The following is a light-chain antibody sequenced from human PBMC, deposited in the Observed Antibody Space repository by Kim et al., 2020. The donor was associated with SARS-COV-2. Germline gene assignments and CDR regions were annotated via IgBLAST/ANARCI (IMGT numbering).Light chain of an antibody. CDR1: GLGDKY. V-gene: IGLV3-1*01. J-gene: IGLJ3*02. Sequence: GSPGQTASNSYCADGLGDKYVCWYQLRPGQSPVLVISQDSKRPSGIPRRFSGSNSGNTATLTISGTQAMDEADYYCQAWDSGTWVFGGGTQLTVL. CDR2: QDS. CDR3: QAWDSGTWV.